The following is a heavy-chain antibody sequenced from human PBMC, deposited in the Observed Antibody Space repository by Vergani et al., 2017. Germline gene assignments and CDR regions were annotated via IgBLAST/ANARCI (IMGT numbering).Heavy chain of an antibody. J-gene: IGHJ5*02. V-gene: IGHV3-33*01. D-gene: IGHD1-14*01. Sequence: QVQLVESGGGVVQPGRSLRLSCAASGFTFNQSGMHWVRQAPGKGLEWVAVPWYDGNNKQYADSVKGRFTISRDNSKSTMYLQMNRLRDENTGVYYCARDLRLLYNRFDPWGQGTLVTVSS. CDR2: PWYDGNNK. CDR1: GFTFNQSG. CDR3: ARDLRLLYNRFDP.